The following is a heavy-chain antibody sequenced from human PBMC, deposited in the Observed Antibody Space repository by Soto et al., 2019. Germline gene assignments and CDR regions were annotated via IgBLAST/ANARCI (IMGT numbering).Heavy chain of an antibody. J-gene: IGHJ6*02. CDR2: TYYRSKWYN. CDR1: GDSVSSNSAA. D-gene: IGHD3-3*01. CDR3: ARGPPLDDFWSGYYNYYYGMDV. V-gene: IGHV6-1*01. Sequence: SQTLSLTCAISGDSVSSNSAAWNWIRQSPSRGLEWLGRTYYRSKWYNDYAVSVKSRITINPDTSKNQFSLQLNSVTPEDTAVYYCARGPPLDDFWSGYYNYYYGMDVWGQGTTVTVSS.